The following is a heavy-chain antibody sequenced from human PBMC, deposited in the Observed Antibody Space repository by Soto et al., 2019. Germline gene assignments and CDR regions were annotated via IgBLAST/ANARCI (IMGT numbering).Heavy chain of an antibody. J-gene: IGHJ4*02. CDR1: GFTFSSYG. V-gene: IGHV3-33*01. Sequence: VGSLRLSCAASGFTFSSYGMHWVRQAPGKGLEWVAVIWYDGSNKYYADSVKGRFTISRDNSKNTLYLQMNSLRAEDTAVYYCARDFKDTRLSYYFDYWGQGTLVTVSS. CDR2: IWYDGSNK. CDR3: ARDFKDTRLSYYFDY. D-gene: IGHD3-16*01.